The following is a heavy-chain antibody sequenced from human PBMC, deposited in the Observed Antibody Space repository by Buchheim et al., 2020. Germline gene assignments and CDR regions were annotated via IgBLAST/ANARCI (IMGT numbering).Heavy chain of an antibody. CDR2: IRYDGSNK. CDR3: AKDVLMVYATLYYYYGMDV. V-gene: IGHV3-30*02. D-gene: IGHD2-8*01. CDR1: GFTFSNYG. J-gene: IGHJ6*02. Sequence: QVQLVESGGGVVQPGRSLRLSCAASGFTFSNYGMHWVRQAPGKGLEWVAFIRYDGSNKYYADSVKGRFTISRDNSKNTLYLQMNSLRAEDTAVYYCAKDVLMVYATLYYYYGMDVWGQGTT.